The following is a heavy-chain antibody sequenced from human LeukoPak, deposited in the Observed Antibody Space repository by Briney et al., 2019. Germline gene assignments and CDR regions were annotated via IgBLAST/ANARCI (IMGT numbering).Heavy chain of an antibody. J-gene: IGHJ4*02. CDR3: AREWGLESSGYYYAY. V-gene: IGHV1-69*13. CDR1: GGTFSRFT. D-gene: IGHD3-22*01. Sequence: SVKVSCKASGGTFSRFTISWVRQAPGQGFEWMGGITPTFGTANFAQKFQGRVSITADESTSTAFMELNSLRSEDTAVYYCAREWGLESSGYYYAYWGQGTLVTVSS. CDR2: ITPTFGTA.